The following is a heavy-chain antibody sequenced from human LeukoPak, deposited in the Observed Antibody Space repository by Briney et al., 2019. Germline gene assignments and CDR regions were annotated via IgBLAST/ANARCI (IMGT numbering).Heavy chain of an antibody. J-gene: IGHJ4*02. CDR3: ARAHGIAVAGTFSVDY. D-gene: IGHD6-19*01. Sequence: GPSVKVSCKASGYTFTGYYMHWVRQAPGQGLEWMGWINPNSGGTNYAQKFQGRVTMTRDTSISTAYMELSRLRSDDTAVYYCARAHGIAVAGTFSVDYWGQGTLVTVSS. CDR2: INPNSGGT. CDR1: GYTFTGYY. V-gene: IGHV1-2*02.